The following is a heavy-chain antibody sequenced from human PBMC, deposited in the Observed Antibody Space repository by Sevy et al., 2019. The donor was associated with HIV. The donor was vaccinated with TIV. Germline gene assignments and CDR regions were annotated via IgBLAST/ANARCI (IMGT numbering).Heavy chain of an antibody. Sequence: GGSLRLSCAASGFTFNNYYMNWVRQAPGKGLEWVSSISSSSTYIYYADSVKGRFTISRDNAKNSLYLQMNSLRAEDTAVYYCARSPPYSSGWYGIDYWGQGTLVTVSS. D-gene: IGHD6-19*01. CDR1: GFTFNNYY. V-gene: IGHV3-21*01. CDR3: ARSPPYSSGWYGIDY. CDR2: ISSSSTYI. J-gene: IGHJ4*02.